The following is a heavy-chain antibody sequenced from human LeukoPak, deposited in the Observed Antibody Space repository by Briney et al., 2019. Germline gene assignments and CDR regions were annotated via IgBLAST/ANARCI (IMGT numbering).Heavy chain of an antibody. J-gene: IGHJ5*02. CDR1: GYTFTSYY. CDR3: AREKCASSSEGKKFCWFDP. V-gene: IGHV1-46*01. CDR2: INPSGGST. Sequence: GASVKVSCKATGYTFTSYYMHWVRQAPGQGLEWMGIINPSGGSTSYAQKFQGRVTMTRDMSTSTVYMELSSLRSEDTAVYYCAREKCASSSEGKKFCWFDPWGQGTLVTVSS. D-gene: IGHD6-6*01.